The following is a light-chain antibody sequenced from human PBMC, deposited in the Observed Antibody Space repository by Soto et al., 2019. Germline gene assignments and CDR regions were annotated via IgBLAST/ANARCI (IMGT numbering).Light chain of an antibody. CDR2: AAS. V-gene: IGKV1-9*01. CDR3: YQLNSHPWT. Sequence: IQLTQSPSSLSASVGDRVTITCRASQGISNYLAWYQQKPGKAPKLLIYAASTLQSGVPSRFSGSGSGTYFTRSIISLQPEDFATYFCYQLNSHPWTVGQGTKVDTK. J-gene: IGKJ1*01. CDR1: QGISNY.